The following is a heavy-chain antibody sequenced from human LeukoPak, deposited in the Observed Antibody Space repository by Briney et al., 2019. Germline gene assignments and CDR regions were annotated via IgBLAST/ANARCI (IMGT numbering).Heavy chain of an antibody. Sequence: SETLSLTCTVSGGSISSSSYYWGWIRQPPGKGLEWIGSIYYSGSTYYNPSLKSRVTISVDTSKNQFSLKLSSVTAADTAVYYCARMRYGSGSYTYFDYWGQGTLVTVSS. D-gene: IGHD3-10*01. CDR1: GGSISSSSYY. CDR3: ARMRYGSGSYTYFDY. CDR2: IYYSGST. J-gene: IGHJ4*02. V-gene: IGHV4-39*07.